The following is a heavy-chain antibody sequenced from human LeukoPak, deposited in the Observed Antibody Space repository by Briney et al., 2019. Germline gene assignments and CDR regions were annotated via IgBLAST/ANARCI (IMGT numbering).Heavy chain of an antibody. V-gene: IGHV4-59*01. Sequence: PSETLSLTCTVSGGSISSYYWSWIRQPPGKGLEWIGYIYYSGSTNYNPSLKSRVTISVDTSKNQFSLKLSSVTAADTAVYYCARALWFGESYWNWFDPWGQGTLVTVSS. J-gene: IGHJ5*02. CDR2: IYYSGST. D-gene: IGHD3-10*01. CDR3: ARALWFGESYWNWFDP. CDR1: GGSISSYY.